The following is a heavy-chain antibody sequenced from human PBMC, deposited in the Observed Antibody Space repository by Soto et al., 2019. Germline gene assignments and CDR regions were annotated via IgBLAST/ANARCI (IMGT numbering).Heavy chain of an antibody. CDR1: GGTINNYY. J-gene: IGHJ5*02. CDR2: IFYSGST. V-gene: IGHV4-59*08. CDR3: ATLPPRIVVVRTEMPP. Sequence: SETLSLTYPRSGGTINNYYWSWIRQPPGKGLEWIGYIFYSGSTNYNPSLKSRVTISVDTSKNQFSLNLSSVTAADTAVYYCATLPPRIVVVRTEMPPWGQGILVTVS. D-gene: IGHD2-21*01.